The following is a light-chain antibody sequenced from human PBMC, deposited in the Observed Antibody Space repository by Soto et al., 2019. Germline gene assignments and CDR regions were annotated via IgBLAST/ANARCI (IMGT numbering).Light chain of an antibody. J-gene: IGLJ2*01. CDR2: EAS. V-gene: IGLV2-14*01. Sequence: QSALTQPASVSGSPGQSITISCTGSSSDVGGYDYVSWYQQHPGKAPKLMIYEASNRPSGVSNRFSGSKSGNTASLTISWLQAEDEADYYCCSYTGSLTLLFGGGTKLTVL. CDR3: CSYTGSLTLL. CDR1: SSDVGGYDY.